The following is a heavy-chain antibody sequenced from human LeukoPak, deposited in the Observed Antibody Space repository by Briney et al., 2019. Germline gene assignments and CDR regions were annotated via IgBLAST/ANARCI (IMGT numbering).Heavy chain of an antibody. D-gene: IGHD3-22*01. J-gene: IGHJ1*01. V-gene: IGHV4-39*02. Sequence: SETLSLTCTISSGSISSSSYYWGWIRQPPGKGLEWIADIYYSGSTYYNPSLKSRVSISLDTSNNHFSLRLSSVTAADTALYYCARRRYYDSTGYLDWGQGTLVTVSS. CDR3: ARRRYYDSTGYLD. CDR1: SGSISSSSYY. CDR2: IYYSGST.